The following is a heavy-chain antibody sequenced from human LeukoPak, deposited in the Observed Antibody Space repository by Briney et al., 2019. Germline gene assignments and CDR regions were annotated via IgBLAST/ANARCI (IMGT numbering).Heavy chain of an antibody. Sequence: GGSLRLSCAASGFTFSSYAMSWVRPAPGKGLEWVSAISGSGGSTYYADSVKGRFTISRDNSKNTLYLQMNSLRAEDTAVYYCAKDSRYGDYCYDYWGQGTLVTVSS. J-gene: IGHJ4*02. CDR2: ISGSGGST. V-gene: IGHV3-23*01. D-gene: IGHD4-17*01. CDR3: AKDSRYGDYCYDY. CDR1: GFTFSSYA.